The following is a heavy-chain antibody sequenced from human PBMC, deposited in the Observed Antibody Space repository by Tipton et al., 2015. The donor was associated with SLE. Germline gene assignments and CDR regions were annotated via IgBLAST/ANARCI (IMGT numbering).Heavy chain of an antibody. CDR1: GGSIPCGGHF. Sequence: TLSLTCTVSGGSIPCGGHFWSCVRLCPGKGLEWIGYINYSGSTHYNPSLKRRATLSVDTSNNQFSLRLTSVTAADTAVSYCARDGGTAQYGMDVWGQGTTVTVSS. D-gene: IGHD3-16*01. CDR2: INYSGST. V-gene: IGHV4-31*03. J-gene: IGHJ6*02. CDR3: ARDGGTAQYGMDV.